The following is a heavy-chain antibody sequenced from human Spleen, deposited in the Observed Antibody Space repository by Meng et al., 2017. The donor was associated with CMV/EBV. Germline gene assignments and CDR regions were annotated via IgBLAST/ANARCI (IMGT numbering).Heavy chain of an antibody. Sequence: ASVKVSCKTSGYTFIGYYMHWVRQAPGQGLEWMGWINPNSGGTNYAQKFQGRVTMTRDTSISTAYMELSRLRSDDTAVYYCARSYDFWSGYYTDAFDIWGQGTMVTVSS. J-gene: IGHJ3*02. CDR2: INPNSGGT. D-gene: IGHD3-3*01. CDR1: GYTFIGYY. V-gene: IGHV1-2*02. CDR3: ARSYDFWSGYYTDAFDI.